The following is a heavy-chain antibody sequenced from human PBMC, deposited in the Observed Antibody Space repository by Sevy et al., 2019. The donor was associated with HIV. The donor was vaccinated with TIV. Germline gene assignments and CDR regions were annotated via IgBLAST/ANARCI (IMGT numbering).Heavy chain of an antibody. J-gene: IGHJ4*02. V-gene: IGHV1-18*04. CDR2: ISAYNGNT. CDR3: ARGIVGATSRYRRNYYFDY. D-gene: IGHD1-26*01. Sequence: ASVKVSCKASGYTFTSYGISWVRQAPGQGLEWMGWISAYNGNTNYAQKLQGRVTMTTDTSTSTAYMELGSLRSDETAEYYCARGIVGATSRYRRNYYFDYWGQGTLVTVSS. CDR1: GYTFTSYG.